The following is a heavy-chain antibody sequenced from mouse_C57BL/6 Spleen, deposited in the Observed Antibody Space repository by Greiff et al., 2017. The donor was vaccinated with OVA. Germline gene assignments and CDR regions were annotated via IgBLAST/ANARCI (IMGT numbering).Heavy chain of an antibody. CDR2: IDPSDSYT. Sequence: QVQLQQPGAELVMPGASVKLSCKASGYTFTSYWMHWVKQRPGQGLEWIREIDPSDSYTNYNQKFKGKSTLTVDKSSSTAYMQLSSLTSEDSAVYYCARFDGYGAMDYWGQGTSVTVSS. D-gene: IGHD2-3*01. V-gene: IGHV1-69*01. CDR1: GYTFTSYW. J-gene: IGHJ4*01. CDR3: ARFDGYGAMDY.